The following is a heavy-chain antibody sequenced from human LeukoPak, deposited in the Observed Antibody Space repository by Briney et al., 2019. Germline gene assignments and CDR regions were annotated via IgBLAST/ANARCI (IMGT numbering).Heavy chain of an antibody. Sequence: ASVKVSCKASGYSFTSFDVNWVRQATGQGLEWMGWMNPHSGHTGYAQKFQGRVTMTSDTSISTAFMELSSLGSEDTAVYYCIRGFFADGNGDYNKELDFWGQGTQVTVSS. D-gene: IGHD2-21*02. V-gene: IGHV1-8*01. CDR2: MNPHSGHT. CDR1: GYSFTSFD. CDR3: IRGFFADGNGDYNKELDF. J-gene: IGHJ4*02.